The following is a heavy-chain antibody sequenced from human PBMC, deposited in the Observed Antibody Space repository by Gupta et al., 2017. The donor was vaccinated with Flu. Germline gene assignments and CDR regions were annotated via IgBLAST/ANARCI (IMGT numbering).Heavy chain of an antibody. CDR1: YY. J-gene: IGHJ6*03. Sequence: YYWTWIRKPPEKGLEWIGYSCHRGSTYFNRSLQSRGVISVDTSNNQFSLRLDSVTAADTAVYYCARVAMAYYYYIDVWGTGTPVTVSS. CDR2: SCHRGST. CDR3: ARVAMAYYYYIDV. V-gene: IGHV4-31*02.